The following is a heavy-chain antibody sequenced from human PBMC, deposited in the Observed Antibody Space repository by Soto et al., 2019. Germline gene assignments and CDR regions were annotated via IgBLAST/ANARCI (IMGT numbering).Heavy chain of an antibody. D-gene: IGHD2-21*01. V-gene: IGHV3-33*01. CDR1: GFTFSNYG. CDR3: ARGLHSLFDY. CDR2: IWYDGNNK. Sequence: SLRLSCAASGFTFSNYGMHWVRQAPGKGLEWVAVIWYDGNNKYYADSVKGRFTISRDNSNNTLYVQMTSLRAEDTAVYYCARGLHSLFDYWGQGTLVTSPQ. J-gene: IGHJ4*02.